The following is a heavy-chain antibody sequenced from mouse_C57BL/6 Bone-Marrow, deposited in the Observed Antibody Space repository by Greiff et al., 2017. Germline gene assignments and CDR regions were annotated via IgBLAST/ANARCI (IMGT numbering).Heavy chain of an antibody. Sequence: QVQLKESGAELARPGASVKMSCKASGYTFTSYTMHWVKQRPGQGLEWIGYINPSSGYTKYNQKFKDKATLTADKSSSTAYMQLSSLTSEDSAVYFCARDDGNYDYWGQGTTLTVSS. CDR2: INPSSGYT. CDR1: GYTFTSYT. V-gene: IGHV1-4*01. J-gene: IGHJ2*01. D-gene: IGHD2-1*01. CDR3: ARDDGNYDY.